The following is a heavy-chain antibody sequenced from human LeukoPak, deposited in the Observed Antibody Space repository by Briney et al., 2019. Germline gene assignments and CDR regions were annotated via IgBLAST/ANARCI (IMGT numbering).Heavy chain of an antibody. CDR3: ARTKTYDFWSGYYPIFDY. Sequence: SQTLSLTCTVSGGSISSGGYYWSWIRQSPGKGLEWIGYIYHSGSTYYNPSLKSRVTISVDRSKNQFSLKLSSVTAADTAVYYCARTKTYDFWSGYYPIFDYWGQGTLVTVSS. CDR2: IYHSGST. V-gene: IGHV4-30-2*06. J-gene: IGHJ4*02. D-gene: IGHD3-3*01. CDR1: GGSISSGGYY.